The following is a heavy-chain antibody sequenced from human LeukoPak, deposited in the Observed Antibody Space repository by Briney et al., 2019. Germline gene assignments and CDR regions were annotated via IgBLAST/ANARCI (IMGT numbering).Heavy chain of an antibody. D-gene: IGHD2-15*01. CDR1: GVTFSSYG. V-gene: IGHV3-30*02. CDR2: IRYDGGNK. J-gene: IGHJ1*01. CDR3: ASHSSFHR. Sequence: GGSVSLSCAASGVTFSSYGMHWVREAPGEGLEWVAFIRYDGGNKYYADSVKGRFTISRDKSKNTLYLQINSLRAEDTAVYDCASHSSFHRRVQGTLVTVRS.